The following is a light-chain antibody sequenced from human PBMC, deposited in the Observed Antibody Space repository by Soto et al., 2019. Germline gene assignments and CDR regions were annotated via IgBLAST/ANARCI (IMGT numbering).Light chain of an antibody. J-gene: IGLJ3*02. CDR3: HSYTTSKTRV. CDR1: SSDVGAYNF. CDR2: GVN. V-gene: IGLV2-14*01. Sequence: QSALTQPASVSGSPGQSITISCTGTSSDVGAYNFVSWYQHHPGKAPKVIIFGVNNRPSGVSIRFSGSKSGNTASLTISGLQAEDEADYYCHSYTTSKTRVFGGGTQLTVL.